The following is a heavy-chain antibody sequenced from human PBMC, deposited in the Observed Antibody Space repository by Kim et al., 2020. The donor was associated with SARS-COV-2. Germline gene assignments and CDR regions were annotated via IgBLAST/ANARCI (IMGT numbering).Heavy chain of an antibody. V-gene: IGHV6-1*01. CDR3: ARVTGGVFDY. Sequence: NDSAVSVQGRISINPDTSKNQFSLQLNSVTPEDTALYYCARVTGGVFDYWGQGTLVTVSS. J-gene: IGHJ4*02. D-gene: IGHD2-8*02. CDR2: N.